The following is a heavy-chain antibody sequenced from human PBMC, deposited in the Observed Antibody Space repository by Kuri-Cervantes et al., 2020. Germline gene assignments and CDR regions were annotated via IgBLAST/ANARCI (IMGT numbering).Heavy chain of an antibody. CDR2: ISSSGSTI. D-gene: IGHD3-22*01. CDR3: AKSLITMIVVA. J-gene: IGHJ5*02. Sequence: GESLKISCAASGFTFSSYAMSWVRQAPGKGLEWVSYISSSGSTIYYADSVKGRFTISRDNSKNTLYLQMNSLRAEDTAVYYCAKSLITMIVVAWGQGTLVTVSS. CDR1: GFTFSSYA. V-gene: IGHV3-23*01.